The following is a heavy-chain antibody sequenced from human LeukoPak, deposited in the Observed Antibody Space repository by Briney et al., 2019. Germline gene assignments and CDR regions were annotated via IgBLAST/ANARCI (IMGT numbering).Heavy chain of an antibody. CDR3: AGRYGTFPRLSP. CDR1: GGSISSGDYY. D-gene: IGHD1-1*01. CDR2: IYYSGST. V-gene: IGHV4-30-4*01. J-gene: IGHJ5*02. Sequence: SQTLSLTCTVSGGSISSGDYYWSWIRQPPGKGLEWIGYIYYSGSTYYNPSLKSRVTISVDTSKNQFSLKLSSVTAADTAVYYCAGRYGTFPRLSPWGQGTLVTVSS.